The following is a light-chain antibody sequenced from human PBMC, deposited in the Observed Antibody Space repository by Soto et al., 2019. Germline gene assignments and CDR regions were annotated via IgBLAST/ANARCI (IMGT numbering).Light chain of an antibody. CDR2: DAS. CDR1: QSVSSY. J-gene: IGKJ3*01. V-gene: IGKV3-11*01. CDR3: QQRSNWPPFT. Sequence: EIVLTRSPATLSLSPGERATLSCRASQSVSSYLAWYQQKPGQAPRLLIYDASNRATGIPARFSGSGSGTDFTLTISSLEPEDFAVYYCQQRSNWPPFTSGPGTKVDIK.